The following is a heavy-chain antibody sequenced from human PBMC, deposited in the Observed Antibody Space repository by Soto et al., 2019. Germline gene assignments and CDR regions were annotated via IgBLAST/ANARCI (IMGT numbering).Heavy chain of an antibody. CDR3: ARVTNRGGD. CDR2: IYYSGST. V-gene: IGHV4-61*01. Sequence: QVQLQESGPGLVKPSETLSLTCTVSGGSVSSGSYYWSWIRQPPGKGLEWIGYIYYSGSTNYNPSLKSRVTISVDTSKNQFSLKLSSVTAADTAVYYCARVTNRGGDWGQGTLVTVSS. J-gene: IGHJ4*02. D-gene: IGHD3-16*01. CDR1: GGSVSSGSYY.